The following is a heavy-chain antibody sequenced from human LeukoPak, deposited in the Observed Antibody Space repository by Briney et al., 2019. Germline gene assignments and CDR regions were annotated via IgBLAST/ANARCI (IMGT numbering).Heavy chain of an antibody. CDR3: TRGTVVVMFYFDY. Sequence: GGSLRLSCTASGFTFGDYAMSWVRQAPGKGLEWVGLIRSKAYGGTTEYAASVKGRFTISRDDSKSIAYLQMNSLKTEDTAVYYCTRGTVVVMFYFDYWGQGTLVTVSS. CDR1: GFTFGDYA. J-gene: IGHJ4*02. CDR2: IRSKAYGGTT. V-gene: IGHV3-49*04. D-gene: IGHD3-22*01.